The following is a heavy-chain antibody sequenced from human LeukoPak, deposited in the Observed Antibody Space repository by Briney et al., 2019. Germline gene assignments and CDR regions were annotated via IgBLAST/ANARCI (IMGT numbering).Heavy chain of an antibody. CDR3: ATYYSGSGSFTTQFDH. CDR1: SSTFSTYG. Sequence: ASVKVSCKTSSSTFSTYGITWVRQAPGQGLEWMGWINTHKGNIYYAREFQDRVSMTTDASTTTAYMGLRSLRSDDTAIYYCATYYSGSGSFTTQFDHWGQGTLVTVSS. CDR2: INTHKGNI. J-gene: IGHJ4*02. D-gene: IGHD3-10*01. V-gene: IGHV1-18*04.